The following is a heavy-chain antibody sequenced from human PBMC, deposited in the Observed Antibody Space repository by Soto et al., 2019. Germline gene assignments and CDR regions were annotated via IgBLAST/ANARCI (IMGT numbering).Heavy chain of an antibody. J-gene: IGHJ6*03. Sequence: QVQLVESGGGVVQPGRSLRLSCAASGFTFSSYGMHWVRQAPGKGLEWVAVIWYDGSNKYYADSVKGRFTISRDNSKNTLYLQMNSLRAEDTAVYYCAGDTIFGVVIPADYYYYMDVWGKGTTVTVSS. CDR2: IWYDGSNK. V-gene: IGHV3-33*01. D-gene: IGHD3-3*01. CDR1: GFTFSSYG. CDR3: AGDTIFGVVIPADYYYYMDV.